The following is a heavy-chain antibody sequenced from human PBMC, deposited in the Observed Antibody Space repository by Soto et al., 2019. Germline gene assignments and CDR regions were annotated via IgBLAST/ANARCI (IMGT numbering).Heavy chain of an antibody. CDR1: GAYMRNDYYY. D-gene: IGHD2-15*01. CDR2: MHHSGRT. V-gene: IGHV4-31*03. CDR3: ARWVEVSLDYFDS. J-gene: IGHJ4*02. Sequence: SETLSLTCTVSGAYMRNDYYYWSWVRQNPGKDLEWIGHMHHSGRTHYNPSLKSRVAISVDTSKNQFSLYLNSVTAADTAVYYCARWVEVSLDYFDSWGQGTPVTVSS.